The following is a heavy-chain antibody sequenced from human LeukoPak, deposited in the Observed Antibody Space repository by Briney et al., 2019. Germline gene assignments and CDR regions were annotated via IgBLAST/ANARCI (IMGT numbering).Heavy chain of an antibody. CDR3: ARTSGSYYLAWFDP. CDR1: GGSISSYY. CDR2: IYHSGST. D-gene: IGHD1-26*01. J-gene: IGHJ5*02. Sequence: SETLSLTCTVSGGSISSYYRSWIRQPPGKGLEWIGYIYHSGSTNYNPSLKSRATISEDTSKNQFSLKLTSVTAADTAVYYCARTSGSYYLAWFDPWGQGTLVTVSS. V-gene: IGHV4-59*08.